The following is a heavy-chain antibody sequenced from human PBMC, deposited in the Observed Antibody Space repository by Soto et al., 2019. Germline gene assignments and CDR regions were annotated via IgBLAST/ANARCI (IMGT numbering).Heavy chain of an antibody. CDR1: GGSISSYY. J-gene: IGHJ3*02. CDR3: ASTRDGYNLGAFDI. D-gene: IGHD5-12*01. Sequence: SETLSLTCTVSGGSISSYYWSWIRQPPGKGLEWIGYIYYSGSTNYNPSLKSRVTISVDTSKNQFSLKLSSVTAADTAVYYCASTRDGYNLGAFDIWGQGTMVTVSS. CDR2: IYYSGST. V-gene: IGHV4-59*01.